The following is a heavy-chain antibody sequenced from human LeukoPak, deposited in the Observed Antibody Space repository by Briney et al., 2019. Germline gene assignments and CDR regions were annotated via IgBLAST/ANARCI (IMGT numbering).Heavy chain of an antibody. D-gene: IGHD1-20*01. V-gene: IGHV3-49*03. CDR2: IRSKAYGGTT. Sequence: QAWGVLRLSCTASGFTFGDYAMSWLRPAPGKVLEWVGFIRSKAYGGTTEYAASVKGRFTISRDDSKSIAYLQMNSLKTEDTAVYYCTRDVYNWNPIYYMDVWGKGTTVTVSS. CDR3: TRDVYNWNPIYYMDV. CDR1: GFTFGDYA. J-gene: IGHJ6*03.